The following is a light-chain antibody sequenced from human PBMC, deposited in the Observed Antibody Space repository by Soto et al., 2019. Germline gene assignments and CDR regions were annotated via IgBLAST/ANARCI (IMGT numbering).Light chain of an antibody. V-gene: IGKV1-27*01. CDR2: AAS. J-gene: IGKJ1*01. CDR3: QKYDSAPRT. Sequence: DVQLTQSPASLSASVGDRVNISCRTSRGIYNYLAWYQQKSGQIPKLLINAASSLQSGVPSRFSGSGSGTDFTLSISSLQPEDVATYYCQKYDSAPRTFGQGTKVDIK. CDR1: RGIYNY.